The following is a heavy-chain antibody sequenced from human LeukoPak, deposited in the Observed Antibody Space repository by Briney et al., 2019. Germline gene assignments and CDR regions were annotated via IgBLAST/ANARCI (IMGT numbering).Heavy chain of an antibody. CDR3: ARELGTMVRGELAAFDI. D-gene: IGHD3-10*01. Sequence: PGGSLRLSCAASGFTFSSYSMNWVRQAPGKGLEWVSSISSSSSYIYYADSVKGRFTISRDNAKNSLYLQMNSLRAEDTAVYYCARELGTMVRGELAAFDIWGQGTMVTVSS. CDR1: GFTFSSYS. CDR2: ISSSSSYI. J-gene: IGHJ3*02. V-gene: IGHV3-21*01.